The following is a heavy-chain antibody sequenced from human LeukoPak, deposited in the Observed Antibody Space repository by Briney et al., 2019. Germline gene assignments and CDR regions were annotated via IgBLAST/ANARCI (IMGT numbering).Heavy chain of an antibody. D-gene: IGHD5-12*01. V-gene: IGHV1-8*03. CDR1: GYTFTSYD. Sequence: GSVKVSCKASGYTFTSYDINWVRQATGQGLEWMGWMNPNSGNTGYAQKFQGRVTITRNTSISTAYMELSSLRSEDTAVYYCAREEYSGYDRAFDYWGQGTLVTVSS. J-gene: IGHJ4*02. CDR3: AREEYSGYDRAFDY. CDR2: MNPNSGNT.